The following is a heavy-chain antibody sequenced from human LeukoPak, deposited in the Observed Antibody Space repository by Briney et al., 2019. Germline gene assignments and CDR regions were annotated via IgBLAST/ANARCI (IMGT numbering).Heavy chain of an antibody. CDR1: GFTFSSYA. Sequence: GGSLRLSCAASGFTFSSYAMSWVRQAPGKGLEWVSAISGSGGSTYYADSVKGRFTISRDNSKNALYLQMNSLRAEDTAVYYCAKLDSSGYYIFDYWGQGTLVTVSS. J-gene: IGHJ4*02. D-gene: IGHD3-22*01. CDR3: AKLDSSGYYIFDY. CDR2: ISGSGGST. V-gene: IGHV3-23*01.